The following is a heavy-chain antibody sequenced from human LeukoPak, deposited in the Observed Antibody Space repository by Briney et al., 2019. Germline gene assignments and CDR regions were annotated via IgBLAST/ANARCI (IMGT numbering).Heavy chain of an antibody. CDR1: GGSFSGYY. CDR2: INHSGST. D-gene: IGHD2-2*01. CDR3: AREARYCSSTSCHQYQRINWFDP. J-gene: IGHJ5*02. V-gene: IGHV4-34*01. Sequence: SETLSLTCAVYGGSFSGYYWSWIRQPPGKGLEWIGEINHSGSTNYNPSLKSRVTISVDTSKNQFSLKLSSVTAADTAVYYCAREARYCSSTSCHQYQRINWFDPWGQGTLVTVSS.